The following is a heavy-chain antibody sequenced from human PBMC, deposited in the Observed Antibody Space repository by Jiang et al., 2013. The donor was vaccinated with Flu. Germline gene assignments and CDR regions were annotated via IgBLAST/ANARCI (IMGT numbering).Heavy chain of an antibody. D-gene: IGHD3-9*01. Sequence: LLKPSETLSLTCAVYGGSFSGYYWSWIRQPPGKGLEWIGEINHSGSTNYNPSLKSRVTISVDTSKNQFSLKLSSVTAADTAVYYCARGPTNVLRYFDWLSKRENAFDIWGQGTMVTVSS. CDR1: GGSFSGYY. J-gene: IGHJ3*02. V-gene: IGHV4-34*01. CDR3: ARGPTNVLRYFDWLSKRENAFDI. CDR2: INHSGST.